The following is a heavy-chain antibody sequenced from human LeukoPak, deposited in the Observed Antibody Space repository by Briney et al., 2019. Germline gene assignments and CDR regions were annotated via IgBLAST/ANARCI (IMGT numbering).Heavy chain of an antibody. V-gene: IGHV3-23*01. Sequence: SGGSLRLSCAASGFTFSSYAMSWVRQAPGKGLEWVSAISGSGGSTYHADSVKGRFTISRDDSKNTLYLQMNSLRAEDTALYYCAKSYGSGGRFDSWGQGTLVTVSS. J-gene: IGHJ4*02. CDR2: ISGSGGST. CDR3: AKSYGSGGRFDS. D-gene: IGHD3-10*01. CDR1: GFTFSSYA.